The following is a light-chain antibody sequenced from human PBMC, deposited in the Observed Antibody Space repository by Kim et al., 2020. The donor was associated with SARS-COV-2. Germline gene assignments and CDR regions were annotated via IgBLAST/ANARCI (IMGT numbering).Light chain of an antibody. CDR2: GAS. Sequence: SPGESATPSCRASQSVSNNLAWYQQKPGQAPRLLIYGASTRATGIPARFSGSGSGTEFTLTISSLQSEDFAVYYCQQYNNWPPLTFGGGTKVDIK. CDR3: QQYNNWPPLT. V-gene: IGKV3-15*01. J-gene: IGKJ4*01. CDR1: QSVSNN.